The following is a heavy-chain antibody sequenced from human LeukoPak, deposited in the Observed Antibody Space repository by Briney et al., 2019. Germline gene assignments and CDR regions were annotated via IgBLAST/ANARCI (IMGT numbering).Heavy chain of an antibody. D-gene: IGHD2-15*01. CDR2: ISGSGGST. J-gene: IGHJ6*02. Sequence: GGSLILSCAASGFTFSSYAMSWVRQAPGKGLEWVSAISGSGGSTYYADSVKGRFTISRDNSKNTLYLQMNSLRAEDTAVYYCGRVGCTGGNCKPYAYYATDVWGQGTTVTVSS. CDR3: GRVGCTGGNCKPYAYYATDV. V-gene: IGHV3-23*01. CDR1: GFTFSSYA.